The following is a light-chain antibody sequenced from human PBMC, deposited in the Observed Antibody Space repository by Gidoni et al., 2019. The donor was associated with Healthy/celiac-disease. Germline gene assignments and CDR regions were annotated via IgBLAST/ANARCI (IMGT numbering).Light chain of an antibody. CDR3: QSYDSSLSGWGV. V-gene: IGLV1-40*01. J-gene: IGLJ1*01. CDR2: GNS. CDR1: SPNIGAGYD. Sequence: QSVLTQPPSVSGAPGQRVTISCTGSSPNIGAGYDVHWYQQLPGTAPKLLIYGNSNRPSGVPDRFSGSKSGTSASLAITGLQAEDEADYYCQSYDSSLSGWGVFGTGTKVTVL.